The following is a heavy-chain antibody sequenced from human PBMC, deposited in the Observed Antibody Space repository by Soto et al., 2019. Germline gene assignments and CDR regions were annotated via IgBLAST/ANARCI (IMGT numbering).Heavy chain of an antibody. D-gene: IGHD2-2*01. V-gene: IGHV1-18*01. CDR3: ARDPIRYCSSTSCFNWFDP. CDR1: GYTFTSYG. J-gene: IGHJ5*02. Sequence: ASVKVSCKASGYTFTSYGISWVRQAPGQGLEWMGWISAYNGNTNYAQKLQGRVTMTTDTSTSTAYMELRSLRSDDTAVYYCARDPIRYCSSTSCFNWFDPWGPGTLVTVSS. CDR2: ISAYNGNT.